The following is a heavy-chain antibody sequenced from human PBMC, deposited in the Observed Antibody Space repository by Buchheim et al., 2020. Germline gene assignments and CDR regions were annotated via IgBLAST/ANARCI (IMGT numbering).Heavy chain of an antibody. V-gene: IGHV3-11*01. CDR1: GFTFSDYY. D-gene: IGHD6-19*01. CDR2: ISGSSNSI. Sequence: QVQLVESGGGLVEPGGSLRLSCAASGFTFSDYYMTWIRQAPGKGLDWVSHISGSSNSIYYADSVKGRFTISRDNAKNSLYLQMNSLRAEDTAVYYCARRLNSGRSFDYWGQGT. CDR3: ARRLNSGRSFDY. J-gene: IGHJ4*02.